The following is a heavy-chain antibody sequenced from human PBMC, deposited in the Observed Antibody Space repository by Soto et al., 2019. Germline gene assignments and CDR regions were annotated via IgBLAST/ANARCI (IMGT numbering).Heavy chain of an antibody. CDR3: FRDVGD. D-gene: IGHD3-3*01. Sequence: QVQLVQSGAEVKKPGASVKVSCKVSGNIFTSQYMHWVRQAPGQGLEWMAMINPSGGRTSYAQMFQGRVTMTRDTSTSTVHMELSSLRSEDTAMYYCFRDVGDWGQGTLVTVSS. V-gene: IGHV1-46*03. J-gene: IGHJ4*02. CDR2: INPSGGRT. CDR1: GNIFTSQY.